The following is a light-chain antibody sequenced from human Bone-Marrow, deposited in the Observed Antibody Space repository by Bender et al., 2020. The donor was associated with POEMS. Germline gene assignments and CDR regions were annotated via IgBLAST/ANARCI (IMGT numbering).Light chain of an antibody. CDR2: LNSDGSH. CDR3: QTWGTGIWV. J-gene: IGLJ3*02. Sequence: QLVLTQSPSASASLGASVKLTCTLSSGHSSNAIAWNQQQPEKGPRYLIKLNSDGSHTKGDGIPDRFSGSSSGAEHYLTISSLQSEDEADYYCQTWGTGIWVFGGGTKLTVL. V-gene: IGLV4-69*02. CDR1: SGHSSNA.